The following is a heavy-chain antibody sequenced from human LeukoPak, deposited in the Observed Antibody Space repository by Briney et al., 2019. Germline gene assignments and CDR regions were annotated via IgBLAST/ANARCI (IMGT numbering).Heavy chain of an antibody. Sequence: PSETLSLTCTVSGGSISSSSYYWSWIRQPPGKGLGWIGNVYYSGSTYYNPSLKSRVTVSVDTSKNQFSLKLNSMTAADTAVYYCARSVPGDQISLDYWGQGTLVTVSS. CDR1: GGSISSSSYY. D-gene: IGHD7-27*01. CDR2: VYYSGST. J-gene: IGHJ4*02. V-gene: IGHV4-39*01. CDR3: ARSVPGDQISLDY.